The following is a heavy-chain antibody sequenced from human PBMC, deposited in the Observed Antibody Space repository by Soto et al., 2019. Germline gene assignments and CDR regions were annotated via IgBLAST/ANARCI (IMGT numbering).Heavy chain of an antibody. J-gene: IGHJ5*02. V-gene: IGHV2-5*02. CDR3: AHAPGIAVTTNWFDP. CDR2: IYWDDDK. Sequence: QITLKESGPTLVKPTQTLTLTCTFSGFSLSTSEVGVGWIRQPPGTALQWLALIYWDDDKRYSPSLKSRLTITKDTSKNQVVLTMNNMDPVDTATYYCAHAPGIAVTTNWFDPWGQGILVTVSS. CDR1: GFSLSTSEVG. D-gene: IGHD6-19*01.